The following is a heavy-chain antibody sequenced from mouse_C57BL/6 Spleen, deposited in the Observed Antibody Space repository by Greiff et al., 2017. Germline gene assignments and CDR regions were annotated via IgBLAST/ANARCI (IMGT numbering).Heavy chain of an antibody. V-gene: IGHV1-63*01. D-gene: IGHD2-3*01. J-gene: IGHJ1*01. CDR2: IYPGGGYT. CDR3: ASIYDGYFRV. Sequence: QVQLQQSGAELVRPGTSVKMSCKASGYTFTNYWIGWAKQRPGHGLEWIGDIYPGGGYTNYNEKFKGKAKLTADKSSSTAYMQFSSLTSEDSAIYYCASIYDGYFRVWGSGTTVTVSS. CDR1: GYTFTNYW.